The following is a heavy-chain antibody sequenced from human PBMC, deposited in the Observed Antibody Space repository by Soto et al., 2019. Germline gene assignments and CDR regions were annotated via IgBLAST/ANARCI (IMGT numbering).Heavy chain of an antibody. V-gene: IGHV3-23*01. CDR2: ISGSGCST. J-gene: IGHJ5*02. Sequence: EVQLLESGGGLVQPGGSLRLSCAASGFTFSSYAMSWVRQAPGKGLEWVSAISGSGCSTYYADSVKGRFTISRDNSKNTLYLRMNSLRAEDTAVYYCAKDGKYSSGWYTSWGGWFDPWGQGTLVTVSS. D-gene: IGHD6-19*01. CDR1: GFTFSSYA. CDR3: AKDGKYSSGWYTSWGGWFDP.